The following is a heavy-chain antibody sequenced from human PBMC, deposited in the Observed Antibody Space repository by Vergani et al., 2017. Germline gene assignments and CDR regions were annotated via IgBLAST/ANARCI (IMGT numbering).Heavy chain of an antibody. CDR3: AKDLSSCYLCYYYYGMDV. CDR1: GGSISSSSYY. D-gene: IGHD2-2*01. CDR2: IYYSGST. J-gene: IGHJ6*02. Sequence: QLQLQESGPGLVKPSETLSLTCTVSGGSISSSSYYWGWIRQPPGKGLEWIGSIYYSGSTYYNPSLKSRVTISVDTSKNQFSLKLSSVTAADAAVYYCAKDLSSCYLCYYYYGMDVWGQGTTVTVSS. V-gene: IGHV4-39*02.